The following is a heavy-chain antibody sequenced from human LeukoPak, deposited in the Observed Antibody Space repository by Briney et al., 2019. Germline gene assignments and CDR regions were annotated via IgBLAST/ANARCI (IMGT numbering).Heavy chain of an antibody. CDR2: IYYSGST. J-gene: IGHJ4*02. CDR3: ARDWVSMVRGVTTNFDY. D-gene: IGHD3-10*01. CDR1: GGSISSSSYY. V-gene: IGHV4-39*07. Sequence: SETLSLTCTVSGGSISSSSYYWAWIRQPPGKGLEWIGSIYYSGSTYYNPSLKSRVTISLDTSKNQFSLKLNSVTATDTAVYYCARDWVSMVRGVTTNFDYWGQGTLVTVSS.